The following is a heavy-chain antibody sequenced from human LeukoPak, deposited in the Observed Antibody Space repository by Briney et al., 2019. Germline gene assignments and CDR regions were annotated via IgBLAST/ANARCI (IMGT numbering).Heavy chain of an antibody. Sequence: PSETLSLTCAVSGGSINTNAWWSWVRQPPGKGLEWIGDIFHTGNTNYNPSLRGRVIISVDYSNNQFSLQLTSVTAADMAVYYCASGHPGAWELLAYWGQGALVTVSS. J-gene: IGHJ4*02. CDR3: ASGHPGAWELLAY. D-gene: IGHD1-26*01. CDR1: GGSINTNAW. V-gene: IGHV4-4*02. CDR2: IFHTGNT.